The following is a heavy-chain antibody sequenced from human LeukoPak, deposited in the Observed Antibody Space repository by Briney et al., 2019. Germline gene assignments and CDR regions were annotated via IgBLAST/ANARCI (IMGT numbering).Heavy chain of an antibody. CDR2: IYYIGST. CDR3: ASRGYSYGYTDY. J-gene: IGHJ4*02. D-gene: IGHD5-18*01. Sequence: SETLSLTCTVSGGSISSSSYYWGWIRQPPGKGLEWIGSIYYIGSTYYNPSLKSRVTISVDTSKNQFSLKLSSVTAADTAVYYCASRGYSYGYTDYWGQGTLVTVSS. V-gene: IGHV4-39*01. CDR1: GGSISSSSYY.